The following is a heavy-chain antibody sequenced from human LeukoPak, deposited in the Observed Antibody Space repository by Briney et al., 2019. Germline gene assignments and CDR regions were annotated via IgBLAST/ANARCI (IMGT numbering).Heavy chain of an antibody. J-gene: IGHJ5*01. D-gene: IGHD1-7*01. V-gene: IGHV3-7*01. Sequence: GGSMRLTCAASGFTFSSYWMNWVRQAPGKGLEWVASIKYDESDIRYMDSVKGRFTISRDNGKNSGDLKMASLRVEATAVYYWTKLLGGGRFDFGGQGCLVTVSS. CDR1: GFTFSSYW. CDR2: IKYDESDI. CDR3: TKLLGGGRFDF.